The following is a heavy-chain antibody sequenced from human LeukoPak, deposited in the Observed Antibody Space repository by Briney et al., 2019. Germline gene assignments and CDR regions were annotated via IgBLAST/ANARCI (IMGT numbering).Heavy chain of an antibody. Sequence: SVKVSCKASGYTFTTYGITWVRQAPGQGLEWMGGIIPIFGTANYAQKFQGRVTITADKSTSTAYMELSSPRSEDTAVYYCAGQSPQDTAMDSDYYYYYMDVWGKGTTVTVSS. CDR2: IIPIFGTA. CDR3: AGQSPQDTAMDSDYYYYYMDV. V-gene: IGHV1-69*06. J-gene: IGHJ6*03. CDR1: GYTFTTYG. D-gene: IGHD5-18*01.